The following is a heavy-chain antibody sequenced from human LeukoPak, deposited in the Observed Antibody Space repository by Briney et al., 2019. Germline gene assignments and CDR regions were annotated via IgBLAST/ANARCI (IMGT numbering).Heavy chain of an antibody. CDR2: ISGSGGST. CDR1: GFTFSSYG. Sequence: GGSLRLSCAASGFTFSSYGMSWVRQAPGKGLEWVSAISGSGGSTYYADSVRGRFTISRDNSKNTLYLQMNSLRAEDTAVYYCAKDSRDGYNYWYFDLWGRGTLVTVSS. J-gene: IGHJ2*01. CDR3: AKDSRDGYNYWYFDL. D-gene: IGHD5-24*01. V-gene: IGHV3-23*01.